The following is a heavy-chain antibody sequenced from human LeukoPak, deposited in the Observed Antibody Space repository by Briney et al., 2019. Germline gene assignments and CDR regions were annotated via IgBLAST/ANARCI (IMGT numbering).Heavy chain of an antibody. V-gene: IGHV4-31*03. CDR3: VRSSPPDFYYYYLDV. CDR2: VSYSGTT. CDR1: GVSISRGSYY. D-gene: IGHD3-10*01. J-gene: IGHJ6*03. Sequence: SETLSLTCTVSGVSISRGSYYWSWIRQHPGKGLEWIGYVSYSGTTYYNPSLESRLTISVDTSKSQFFLRLSSVTAADTAVYYCVRSSPPDFYYYYLDVWGKGTTVTVSS.